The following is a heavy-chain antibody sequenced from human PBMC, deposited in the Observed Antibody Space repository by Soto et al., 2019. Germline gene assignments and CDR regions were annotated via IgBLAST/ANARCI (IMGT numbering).Heavy chain of an antibody. V-gene: IGHV5-51*01. Sequence: GESLKISCKGSGYSFTSYWIGWVRQMPGKGLEWMGIIYPGDSDTRYSPSFQGQVTISADKSISTAYLQWSSLKASDTAMYYCARDARYCSSTSCYLDYWGQGXLVTVYS. J-gene: IGHJ4*02. CDR1: GYSFTSYW. D-gene: IGHD2-2*01. CDR2: IYPGDSDT. CDR3: ARDARYCSSTSCYLDY.